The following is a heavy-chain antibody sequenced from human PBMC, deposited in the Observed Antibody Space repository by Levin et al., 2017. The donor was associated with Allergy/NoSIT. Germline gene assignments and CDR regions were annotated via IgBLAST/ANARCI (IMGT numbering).Heavy chain of an antibody. D-gene: IGHD2-2*02. CDR3: TRDRIVVVPAAIRIYYYYYGMDV. Sequence: GESLKISCTASGFTFGDYAMSWFRQAPGKGLEWVGFIRSKAYGGTTEYAASVKGRFTISRDDSKSIAYLQMNSLKTEDTAVYYCTRDRIVVVPAAIRIYYYYYGMDVWGQGTTVTVSS. J-gene: IGHJ6*02. V-gene: IGHV3-49*03. CDR1: GFTFGDYA. CDR2: IRSKAYGGTT.